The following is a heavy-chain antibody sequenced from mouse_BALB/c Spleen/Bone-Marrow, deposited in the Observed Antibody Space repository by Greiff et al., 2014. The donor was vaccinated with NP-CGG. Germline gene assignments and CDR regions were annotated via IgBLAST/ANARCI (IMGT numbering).Heavy chain of an antibody. D-gene: IGHD3-1*01. CDR2: IYPGDGDT. CDR3: ARQLGLYAMDY. J-gene: IGHJ4*01. CDR1: GYAFSSSW. Sequence: QVQLKDSGPELVKPGASVKISCKASGYAFSSSWMNWVKQRPGQGLEWIGRIYPGDGDTNYNGKFKGKATLTADKSSSTAYMQLSSLTSVDSAVYFCARQLGLYAMDYWGQGTSVTVSS. V-gene: IGHV1-82*01.